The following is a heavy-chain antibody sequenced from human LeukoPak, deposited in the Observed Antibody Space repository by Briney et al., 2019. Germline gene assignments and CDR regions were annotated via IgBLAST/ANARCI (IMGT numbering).Heavy chain of an antibody. V-gene: IGHV3-7*03. Sequence: GGSLRLSCGASGFTFSDYGMIWVRQAPGRGLEWLANIKQDGSEKYYVDSVRGRFTISRDNAKNSLYLQMNTLRAEDTAVYYCVRDIDHGDYWGHGNRVTVSS. D-gene: IGHD1-14*01. CDR3: VRDIDHGDY. CDR2: IKQDGSEK. CDR1: GFTFSDYG. J-gene: IGHJ4*01.